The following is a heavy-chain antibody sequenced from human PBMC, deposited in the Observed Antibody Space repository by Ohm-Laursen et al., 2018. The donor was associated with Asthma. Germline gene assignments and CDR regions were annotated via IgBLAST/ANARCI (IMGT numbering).Heavy chain of an antibody. CDR2: ISSSSSTI. J-gene: IGHJ6*02. CDR3: TKDLLPGGADV. D-gene: IGHD1-14*01. V-gene: IGHV3-48*04. Sequence: GSLRLSCTASGFTFSSYSMNWVRQAPGKGLEWVSYISSSSSTIYYADSVKGRFTVSRDNAKNSLYLQMNNLRPEDTALYYCTKDLLPGGADVWGQGTTVTVSS. CDR1: GFTFSSYS.